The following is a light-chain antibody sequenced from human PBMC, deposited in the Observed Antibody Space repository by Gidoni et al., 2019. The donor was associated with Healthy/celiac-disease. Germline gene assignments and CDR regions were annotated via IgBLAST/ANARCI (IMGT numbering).Light chain of an antibody. Sequence: SALTPPPSASGSPAPSVTISCTGTSSDVGGYNYVSWYQQHPGKAPKLMIYEVSKRPSGVPDRFSGSKSGNTASLTVSGLQAEDEADYYCSSYAGSNKVVFGGGTKLTVL. CDR2: EVS. V-gene: IGLV2-8*01. CDR1: SSDVGGYNY. CDR3: SSYAGSNKVV. J-gene: IGLJ2*01.